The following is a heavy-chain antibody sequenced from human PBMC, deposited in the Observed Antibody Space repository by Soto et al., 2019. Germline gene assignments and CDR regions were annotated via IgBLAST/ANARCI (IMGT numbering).Heavy chain of an antibody. J-gene: IGHJ4*02. Sequence: QVQLQESGPGLVKPSQTLSLTCTVSGGSISSGGYYWSWIRQHPGKGLEWIGSIYYSGSTYYNPSLKSRVTRSVDTPKTRFSLKLSSVTAADTAVYYCAREGGIVGATAADYWGQGTLVTVSS. CDR2: IYYSGST. CDR1: GGSISSGGYY. CDR3: AREGGIVGATAADY. D-gene: IGHD1-26*01. V-gene: IGHV4-31*03.